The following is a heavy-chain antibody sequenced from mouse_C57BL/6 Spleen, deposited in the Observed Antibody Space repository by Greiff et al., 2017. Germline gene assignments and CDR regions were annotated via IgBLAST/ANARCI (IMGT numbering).Heavy chain of an antibody. V-gene: IGHV1-53*01. D-gene: IGHD2-1*01. CDR1: GYTFTSYW. CDR3: ARLGGNYVEWYFDV. J-gene: IGHJ1*03. Sequence: QVQLQQPRTELVKPGASVKLSCKASGYTFTSYWMHWVQQRPGQGLEWIGNINPSNGGTNYNEKFKSKATLTVDKSSSTAYMQLSSLTSEDSAVYYCARLGGNYVEWYFDVWGTGTTVTVSS. CDR2: INPSNGGT.